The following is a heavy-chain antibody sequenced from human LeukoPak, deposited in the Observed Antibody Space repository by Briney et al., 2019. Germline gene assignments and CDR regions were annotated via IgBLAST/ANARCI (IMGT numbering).Heavy chain of an antibody. V-gene: IGHV1-2*02. D-gene: IGHD5-24*01. J-gene: IGHJ4*02. CDR1: GYTFTGYY. CDR2: INPNSGGT. Sequence: ASVKVSCKASGYTFTGYYMHWVRQAPGQGLEWMGWINPNSGGTNYAQKFQGRVTMTRDTSISTAYMELSRLRSDDTAVYYCGRDARRDGYNPDYWGQGTLVTVSS. CDR3: GRDARRDGYNPDY.